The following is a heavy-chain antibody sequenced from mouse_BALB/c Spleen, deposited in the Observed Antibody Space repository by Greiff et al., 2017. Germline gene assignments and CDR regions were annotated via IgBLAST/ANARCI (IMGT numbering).Heavy chain of an antibody. V-gene: IGHV1-82*01. CDR3: ARYYGSSYFDY. Sequence: VQLQQSGPELVKPGASVKISCKASGYAFSSSWMNWVKQRPGQGLEWIGRIYPGDGDTNYNGKFKGKATLTADKSSSTAYMQLSSLTSVDSAVYFCARYYGSSYFDYWGQGTTLTVSS. J-gene: IGHJ2*01. CDR1: GYAFSSSW. D-gene: IGHD1-1*01. CDR2: IYPGDGDT.